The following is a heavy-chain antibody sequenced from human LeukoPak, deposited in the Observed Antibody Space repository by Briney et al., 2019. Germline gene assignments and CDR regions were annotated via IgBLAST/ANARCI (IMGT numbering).Heavy chain of an antibody. D-gene: IGHD1-26*01. V-gene: IGHV4-59*01. CDR3: ARASYSGSYRGIDY. CDR1: GGSISSYY. CDR2: IYYSGST. Sequence: SETLSLTCTVPGGSISSYYWSWIRQPPGKGLEWIGYIYYSGSTNYNPSLKSRVTISVDTSKNQFSLKLSSVTAADTAVYYCARASYSGSYRGIDYWGQGTLVTVSS. J-gene: IGHJ4*02.